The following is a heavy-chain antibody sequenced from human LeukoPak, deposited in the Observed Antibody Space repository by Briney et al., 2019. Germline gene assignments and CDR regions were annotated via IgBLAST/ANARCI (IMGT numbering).Heavy chain of an antibody. CDR1: GGSISINY. Sequence: SETLSLTCTVSGGSISINYWNWIRQPPGRGLEWIGYIDYSGSTNYNPSLKSRVTISVDTSKNQFSLKLSSVTAADTAVYYCGRRRFGAPMAYWGQGPLAPSPQ. CDR2: IDYSGST. D-gene: IGHD3-10*01. CDR3: GRRRFGAPMAY. J-gene: IGHJ4*02. V-gene: IGHV4-59*12.